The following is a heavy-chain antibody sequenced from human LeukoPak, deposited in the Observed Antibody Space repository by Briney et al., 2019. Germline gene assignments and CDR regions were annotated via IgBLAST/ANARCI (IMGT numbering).Heavy chain of an antibody. CDR1: GFTFSSYA. J-gene: IGHJ4*02. V-gene: IGHV3-23*01. CDR2: ISDSGGST. Sequence: PGESLRLSCAASGFTFSSYAMSWVRQTPGKGLEWVSTISDSGGSTYYTDSVKGRFTFSRDNSKHTLHLQMNSLRAEDTAVYYCTKDHGFYSSGWHPLFDHWGQGTLVTVTP. CDR3: TKDHGFYSSGWHPLFDH. D-gene: IGHD6-19*01.